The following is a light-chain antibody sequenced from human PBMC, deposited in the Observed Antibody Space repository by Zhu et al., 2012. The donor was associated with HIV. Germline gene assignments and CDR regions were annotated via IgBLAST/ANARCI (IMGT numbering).Light chain of an antibody. Sequence: EIVLTQSPGTLSLSPGERATLSCRASQSVSSSYLAWYQQKPGRAPRVLIYGASSRATGIPDRFSGSGSGTDFTLTISRLEPEDFAVYYCQQFGSSYTFGPGTKVDIK. CDR1: QSVSSSY. J-gene: IGKJ3*01. CDR2: GAS. V-gene: IGKV3-20*01. CDR3: QQFGSSYT.